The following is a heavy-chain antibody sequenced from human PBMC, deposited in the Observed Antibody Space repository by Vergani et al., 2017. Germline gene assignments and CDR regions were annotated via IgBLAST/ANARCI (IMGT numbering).Heavy chain of an antibody. CDR1: GGTFSSYA. D-gene: IGHD3-3*01. CDR3: AGSDITFFGVVIIRGYYYYGMDV. V-gene: IGHV1-69*01. J-gene: IGHJ6*02. CDR2: IIPIFGTA. Sequence: QVQLVQSGAEVKKPGSSVKVSCKASGGTFSSYAISWVRQAPGQGLEWMGGIIPIFGTANYAQKFQGRVTITADESTSTAYMELSSLRSEDTAVYYCAGSDITFFGVVIIRGYYYYGMDVWGQGTTVTVSS.